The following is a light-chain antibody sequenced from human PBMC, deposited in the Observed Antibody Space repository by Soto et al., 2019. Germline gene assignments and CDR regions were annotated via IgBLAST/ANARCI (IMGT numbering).Light chain of an antibody. J-gene: IGKJ4*01. Sequence: DNVLTQSPDTLSLSPGERATLSCRASQSVSTYLAWYQQKPGQGPRLLIYDASNRATGIPARFSGSGSGTDFTLTISSLEPEDYAVYYCQQYNNWPPLTFGGGTKVDIK. V-gene: IGKV3-11*01. CDR2: DAS. CDR3: QQYNNWPPLT. CDR1: QSVSTY.